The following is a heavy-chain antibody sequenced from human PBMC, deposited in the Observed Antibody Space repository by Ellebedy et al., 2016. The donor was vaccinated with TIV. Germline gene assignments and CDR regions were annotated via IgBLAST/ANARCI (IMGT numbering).Heavy chain of an antibody. V-gene: IGHV3-74*01. CDR2: INNDGGST. D-gene: IGHD6-19*01. CDR1: GFTFSSYW. J-gene: IGHJ3*02. CDR3: ASAGPKIAVAGNDAFDI. Sequence: GESLKISCAVSGFTFSSYWMLWVRQAPGKGLVWVARINNDGGSTNYAASVRGRFTISRDSYKNLLYLQMNSLRAEDTAVYYCASAGPKIAVAGNDAFDIWGQGTMVTVSS.